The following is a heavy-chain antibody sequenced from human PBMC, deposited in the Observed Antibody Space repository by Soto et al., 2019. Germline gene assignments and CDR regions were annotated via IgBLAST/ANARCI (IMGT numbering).Heavy chain of an antibody. V-gene: IGHV4-31*03. CDR3: ARAAHYSRPVRLFGP. J-gene: IGHJ5*02. D-gene: IGHD3-10*01. CDR1: GGSISSGGYY. CDR2: IYYSGST. Sequence: PSETLSLTCTVSGGSISSGGYYWSWIRQHPGKGLEWIGYIYYSGSTYYNPSLQSRVTISVDTSKNQCSLKLSSVTAADTAVYYCARAAHYSRPVRLFGPWGQGTLVTV.